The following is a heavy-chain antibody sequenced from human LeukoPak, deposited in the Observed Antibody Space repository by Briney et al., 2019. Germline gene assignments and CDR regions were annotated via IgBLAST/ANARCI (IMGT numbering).Heavy chain of an antibody. D-gene: IGHD3-22*01. V-gene: IGHV1-18*01. CDR3: ARMMTPRHYYDRSGYYYGAFDI. Sequence: ASVKVSCKTSGYTFTNYGISWVRQAPGQGLGWMGWISGYNGYTNYAQKLQGRVTMTTDTSTSTAYMELRSLRSDDTAVYYCARMMTPRHYYDRSGYYYGAFDIWGQGTMVTVSS. CDR1: GYTFTNYG. CDR2: ISGYNGYT. J-gene: IGHJ3*02.